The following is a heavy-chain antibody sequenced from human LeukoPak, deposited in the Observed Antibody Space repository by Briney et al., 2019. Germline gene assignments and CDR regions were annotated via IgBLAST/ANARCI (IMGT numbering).Heavy chain of an antibody. D-gene: IGHD2-2*01. CDR2: ISSSGSTI. CDR1: GFTFSSYE. CDR3: AREGDIVVVPAAMPAGYYYYMDV. J-gene: IGHJ6*03. V-gene: IGHV3-48*03. Sequence: AGGSLRLSCAASGFTFSSYEMNWVRQAPGKGLEWVSYISSSGSTIYYADSVKGRFTISRDNAKNSLYLQMNSLRAEDTAVYYCAREGDIVVVPAAMPAGYYYYMDVWGKGTTVTISS.